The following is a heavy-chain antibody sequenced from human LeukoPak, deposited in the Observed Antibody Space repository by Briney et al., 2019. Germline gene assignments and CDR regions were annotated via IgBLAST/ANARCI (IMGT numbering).Heavy chain of an antibody. D-gene: IGHD3-9*01. J-gene: IGHJ4*02. Sequence: ASVKVSRKASGGTFTSYAISWVRQAPGQGVEWMGGIIPIFATANYAQKFQCRVTITTDESTSTAYMELSSLRSEDTAVYYCAKETGYDIFDYWGQGTLVTVSS. V-gene: IGHV1-69*05. CDR2: IIPIFATA. CDR1: GGTFTSYA. CDR3: AKETGYDIFDY.